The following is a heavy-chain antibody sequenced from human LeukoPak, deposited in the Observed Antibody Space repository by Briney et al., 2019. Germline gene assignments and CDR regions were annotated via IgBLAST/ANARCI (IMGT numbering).Heavy chain of an antibody. V-gene: IGHV4-39*01. D-gene: IGHD6-19*01. Sequence: SEALSLTCTVSGGSISSGTHYWGWIRQPPGEGLEWIGYIHYSGINYYNPSLQSRSSISVDTSKNQFSLSLSSVTAADTAVYYCARGGVAGGMDVWGQGTTVTVSS. CDR2: IHYSGIN. J-gene: IGHJ6*02. CDR3: ARGGVAGGMDV. CDR1: GGSISSGTHY.